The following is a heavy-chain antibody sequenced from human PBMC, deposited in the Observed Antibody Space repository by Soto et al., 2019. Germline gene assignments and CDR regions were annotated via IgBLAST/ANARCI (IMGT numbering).Heavy chain of an antibody. D-gene: IGHD2-15*01. CDR2: IYYSGST. CDR3: ARHTPATSISDH. Sequence: SETLSLTCAVYGWSFSGYYWTWIRQPPGKGLEWIGSIYYSGSTYYNPSLKSRVTISVDTSKNQFSLKLSSVTAADTAVYYCARHTPATSISDHWGQGTLVTVSS. V-gene: IGHV4-34*01. CDR1: GWSFSGYY. J-gene: IGHJ4*02.